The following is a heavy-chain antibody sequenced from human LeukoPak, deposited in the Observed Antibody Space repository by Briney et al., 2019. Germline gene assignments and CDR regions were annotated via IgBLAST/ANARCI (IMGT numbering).Heavy chain of an antibody. J-gene: IGHJ3*02. CDR1: GGSISDYY. Sequence: SETLSLTCTVSGGSISDYYWTWIRQPPGKGLEWIGEINHSGSTNYNPSLKSRVTISVDTSKKQFSLRLNSVTAADTAVYFCARLYWSGRYDFLWGSYRSDAFDIWGQGTMVTVSS. V-gene: IGHV4-34*01. CDR2: INHSGST. D-gene: IGHD3-16*02. CDR3: ARLYWSGRYDFLWGSYRSDAFDI.